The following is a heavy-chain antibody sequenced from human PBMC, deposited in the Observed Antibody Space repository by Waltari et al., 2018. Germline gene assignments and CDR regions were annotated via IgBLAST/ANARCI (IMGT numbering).Heavy chain of an antibody. Sequence: QVQLVQSGAEVKKPGASVKFSCKASGYTFTRYGISWLRQAPGQGLEWMGWSSAYNGNTNYAQKLQGRVTMTTDTSTSTAYMELRSLRSDDTAVYYCARDLTEFLDPGTAYYWGQGTLVTVSS. V-gene: IGHV1-18*01. CDR2: SSAYNGNT. D-gene: IGHD3-3*01. CDR1: GYTFTRYG. J-gene: IGHJ4*02. CDR3: ARDLTEFLDPGTAYY.